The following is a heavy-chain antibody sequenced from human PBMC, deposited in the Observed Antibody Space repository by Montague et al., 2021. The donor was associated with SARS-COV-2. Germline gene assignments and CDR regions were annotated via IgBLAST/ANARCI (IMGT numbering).Heavy chain of an antibody. J-gene: IGHJ4*02. CDR2: IYWDDDK. D-gene: IGHD6-13*01. CDR3: AHRDSGRIAAAGFDY. Sequence: PALVKPTQTLTLTCAFSGFSLNTSGMCVSWIRQPPGKALEWLALIYWDDDKRYSPSLKSRLTITKDTSKNQVVLTMTNMDPVDTATYYCAHRDSGRIAAAGFDYWGQGTLVTVSS. V-gene: IGHV2-5*08. CDR1: GFSLNTSGMC.